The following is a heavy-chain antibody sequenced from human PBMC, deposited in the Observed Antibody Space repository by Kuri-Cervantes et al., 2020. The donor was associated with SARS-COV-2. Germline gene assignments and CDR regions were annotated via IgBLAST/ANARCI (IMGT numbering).Heavy chain of an antibody. CDR2: IRYDGSNK. CDR3: AKRAGIYSYSSSWFDY. D-gene: IGHD6-13*01. CDR1: GFTFSSYG. J-gene: IGHJ4*02. V-gene: IGHV3-30*02. Sequence: GESLKISFAASGFTFSSYGMHWVRQAPGKGLEWVAFIRYDGSNKYYADSVKGRFTISRDNSKNTLYLQMNSLRAEDTAVYYCAKRAGIYSYSSSWFDYWGQGTLVTVSS.